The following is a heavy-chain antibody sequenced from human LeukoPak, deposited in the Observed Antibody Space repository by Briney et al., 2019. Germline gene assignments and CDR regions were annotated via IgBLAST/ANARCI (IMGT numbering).Heavy chain of an antibody. CDR2: ISYDGSNK. J-gene: IGHJ3*02. CDR1: GFTFSSYA. CDR3: ARSPASDGYLDAFDI. D-gene: IGHD5-24*01. V-gene: IGHV3-30-3*01. Sequence: GGSLRLSCAASGFTFSSYAMHWVRQAPGKGLEWVAVISYDGSNKYYADSVKGRFTISGDNSKNTLYLQMNSLRAEDTAVYYCARSPASDGYLDAFDIWGQGTMVTVSS.